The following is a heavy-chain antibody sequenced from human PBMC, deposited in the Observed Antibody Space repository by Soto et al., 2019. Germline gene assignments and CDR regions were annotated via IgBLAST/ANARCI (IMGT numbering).Heavy chain of an antibody. J-gene: IGHJ5*02. CDR3: AVVDSTGNWFDP. V-gene: IGHV4-59*04. CDR1: GGSISSHG. Sequence: SETLSLTCTVSGGSISSHGWSWIRQPPGKGLECIGCIYYSGSTYYNPSLKSRVTISVDTSKNQFTLKLISVTAADTAVYYCAVVDSTGNWFDPWGEGALLTVSS. D-gene: IGHD6-25*01. CDR2: IYYSGST.